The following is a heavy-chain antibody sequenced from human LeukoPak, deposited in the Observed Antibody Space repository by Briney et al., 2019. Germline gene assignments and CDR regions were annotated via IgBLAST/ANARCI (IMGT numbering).Heavy chain of an antibody. J-gene: IGHJ3*02. D-gene: IGHD5-18*01. Sequence: PGGSLRLSCAASRFKFGDYAMHWVRQAPGKGLEWVAGISWNSGNLDDGDSVKGRFTISRDNAKNSLYLQMNSLRVEDTALYYCAKLRGYSYGYVGFAFDIWGQGTMVTVST. CDR3: AKLRGYSYGYVGFAFDI. CDR2: ISWNSGNL. CDR1: RFKFGDYA. V-gene: IGHV3-9*01.